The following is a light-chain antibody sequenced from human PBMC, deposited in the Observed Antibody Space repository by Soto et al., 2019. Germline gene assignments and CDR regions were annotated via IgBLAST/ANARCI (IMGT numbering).Light chain of an antibody. CDR2: GAS. CDR1: QSVSSNN. CDR3: QQYGSSTWT. Sequence: EIVLTQSPGTLSLSPGERATLSCRASQSVSSNNLVWYQQKPGQAPRLLIYGASYRAAGIPDRFSGSGSGTDFTLTISRLETEDFALYYCQQYGSSTWTVGQGTKVEIK. V-gene: IGKV3-20*01. J-gene: IGKJ1*01.